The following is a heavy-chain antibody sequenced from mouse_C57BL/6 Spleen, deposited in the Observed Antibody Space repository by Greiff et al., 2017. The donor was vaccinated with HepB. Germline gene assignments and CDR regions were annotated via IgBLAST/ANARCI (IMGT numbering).Heavy chain of an antibody. CDR2: INPSSGYT. D-gene: IGHD2-5*01. Sequence: VQRVESGAELARPGASVKMSCKASGYTFTSYTMHWVKQRPGQGLEWIGYINPSSGYTKYNQKFKDKATLTADKSSSTAYMQLSSLTSEDSAVYYCADSNPWFAYWGQGTLVTVSA. CDR1: GYTFTSYT. V-gene: IGHV1-4*01. J-gene: IGHJ3*01. CDR3: ADSNPWFAY.